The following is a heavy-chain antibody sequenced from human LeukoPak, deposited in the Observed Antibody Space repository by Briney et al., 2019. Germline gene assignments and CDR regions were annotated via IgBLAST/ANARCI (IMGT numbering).Heavy chain of an antibody. Sequence: AGGSLRLSCAASGFTFSSYAMHWVRQAPGKGLEWVAVISYDGSNKYYADSVKGRFTISRDNSKNTLYLQMNSLRAEDTAVYYCARDPGFVDYGGSYYFDYWGQGTLVTVSS. D-gene: IGHD4-23*01. V-gene: IGHV3-30-3*01. J-gene: IGHJ4*02. CDR2: ISYDGSNK. CDR1: GFTFSSYA. CDR3: ARDPGFVDYGGSYYFDY.